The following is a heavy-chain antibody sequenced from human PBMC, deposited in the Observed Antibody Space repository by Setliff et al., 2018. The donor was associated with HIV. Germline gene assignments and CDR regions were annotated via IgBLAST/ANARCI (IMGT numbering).Heavy chain of an antibody. CDR3: TRGPQTYGWGSYSHY. V-gene: IGHV3-23*01. Sequence: GGSLRLSCAASGFTFNTYAMSWVRQAPGKGLEWVSVISGSGGSTFYADSVKGRFTISRDNSKNTLYLQMNRLRVEDTAVYYCTRGPQTYGWGSYSHYWGQGTLVTVSS. CDR2: ISGSGGST. D-gene: IGHD3-10*01. J-gene: IGHJ4*02. CDR1: GFTFNTYA.